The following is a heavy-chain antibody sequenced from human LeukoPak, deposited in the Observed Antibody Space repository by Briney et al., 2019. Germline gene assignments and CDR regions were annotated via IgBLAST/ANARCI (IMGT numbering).Heavy chain of an antibody. CDR2: ISSSSSYI. CDR3: ARFIVGATNWFDP. Sequence: GGSLRLSCAASGFTFSSYSMNWVRQAPGKGLEWGSSISSSSSYIYYADSVKGRFTISRDNPKNSLYLQMNSLRAEDTAVYYCARFIVGATNWFDPWGQGTLVTVSS. J-gene: IGHJ5*02. V-gene: IGHV3-21*01. CDR1: GFTFSSYS. D-gene: IGHD1-26*01.